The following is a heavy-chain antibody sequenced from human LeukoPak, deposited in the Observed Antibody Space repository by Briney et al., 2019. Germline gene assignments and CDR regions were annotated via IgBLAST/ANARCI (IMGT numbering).Heavy chain of an antibody. V-gene: IGHV3-21*01. CDR1: GFTFSSYS. Sequence: GGSLRLSCAASGFTFSSYSMNWVRQAPGKGLEWVSSISSSSSYIYYADSVKGRFTISRDNAKNSLYLQMNSLRAEDTAVYYCARKVVAYCGGDCYSDWYFDLWGRGTLVTVSS. D-gene: IGHD2-21*02. J-gene: IGHJ2*01. CDR2: ISSSSSYI. CDR3: ARKVVAYCGGDCYSDWYFDL.